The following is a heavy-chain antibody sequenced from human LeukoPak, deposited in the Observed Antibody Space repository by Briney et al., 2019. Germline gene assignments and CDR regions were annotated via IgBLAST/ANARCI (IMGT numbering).Heavy chain of an antibody. Sequence: ASVKVSCKASGGTFSSYAISWVRQAPGQGLEWMGGIIPIFGTANYAQKFQGRVTITADESTSTAYMELSSLRSEDTAVYYCAREGGRYYYDSSGYPPFIDYWGQGTLVTVSS. CDR2: IIPIFGTA. V-gene: IGHV1-69*13. CDR3: AREGGRYYYDSSGYPPFIDY. D-gene: IGHD3-22*01. CDR1: GGTFSSYA. J-gene: IGHJ4*02.